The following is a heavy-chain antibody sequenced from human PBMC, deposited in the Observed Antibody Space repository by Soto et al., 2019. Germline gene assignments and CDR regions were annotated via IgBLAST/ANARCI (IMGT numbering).Heavy chain of an antibody. CDR1: GYMFTGYN. Sequence: QVQLEQSGTEVKKPGASVKVSCKASGYMFTGYNMHWVRQAPGQGLEWMGWINPNSGGTNYAQKFQGRVTMTRGLPSSTAYMELSRLRSDDTAVYYCAREVTMVRGARVYGIDVWGQGTTVTVSS. V-gene: IGHV1-2*02. CDR2: INPNSGGT. J-gene: IGHJ6*02. CDR3: AREVTMVRGARVYGIDV. D-gene: IGHD3-10*01.